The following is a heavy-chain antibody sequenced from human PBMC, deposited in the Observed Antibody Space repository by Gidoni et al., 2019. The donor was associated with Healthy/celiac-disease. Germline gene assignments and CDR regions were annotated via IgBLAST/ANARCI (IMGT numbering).Heavy chain of an antibody. V-gene: IGHV3-21*01. D-gene: IGHD4-17*01. CDR2: ISSSSSYI. J-gene: IGHJ4*02. CDR1: GFTFSNYS. CDR3: ARAYGDYPFPFDY. Sequence: EVQLVESGGGLVKPGGSLRLSCAASGFTFSNYSMNWVRQAPGKGLEWVSSISSSSSYIYYADSVKGRFTISRDNAKNSLYLQMNSLRAEDTAVYYCARAYGDYPFPFDYWGQGTLVTVSS.